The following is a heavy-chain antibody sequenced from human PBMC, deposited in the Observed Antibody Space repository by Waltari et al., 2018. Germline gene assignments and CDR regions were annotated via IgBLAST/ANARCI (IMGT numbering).Heavy chain of an antibody. CDR1: GFTFDDST. V-gene: IGHV3-43*02. CDR2: ISVAGGST. CDR3: LPGSWDH. J-gene: IGHJ4*02. D-gene: IGHD2-15*01. Sequence: EVQLVESGGGVVQPGGSLRLSCAASGFTFDDSTMHWVRQAPGKGLGWVALISVAGGSTYYADSVKGRFTISRDNRKNSLYLQMNSLRPEDTALYYCLPGSWDHWGQGTLVTVSS.